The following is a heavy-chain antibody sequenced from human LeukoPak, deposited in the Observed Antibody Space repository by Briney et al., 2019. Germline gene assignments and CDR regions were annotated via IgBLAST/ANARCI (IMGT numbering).Heavy chain of an antibody. CDR2: VFYSGTT. V-gene: IGHV4-39*01. Sequence: TSSETLSLTCTVSGGSISSGSYYWGWIRQPPGKGLEWLGTVFYSGTTYYNPSLKSRVTISVDTSKNQFSLGLRSVTAADTAVYYCARLDSGDYFFDYWGQGTLVTVSS. D-gene: IGHD4-17*01. CDR3: ARLDSGDYFFDY. J-gene: IGHJ4*02. CDR1: GGSISSGSYY.